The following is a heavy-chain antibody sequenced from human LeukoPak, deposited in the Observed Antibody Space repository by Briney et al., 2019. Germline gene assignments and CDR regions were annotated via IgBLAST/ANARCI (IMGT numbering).Heavy chain of an antibody. J-gene: IGHJ4*02. Sequence: ASVKVSCKASGYTFTSYGISWVRQAPGQGLEWMGWISAYNGNTNYAQKLQGRVTMTTDTSTSTAYMELRSLRSDDTAVYYCARANRSSLAVAGAYWGQGTLVTVSS. CDR2: ISAYNGNT. D-gene: IGHD6-19*01. CDR3: ARANRSSLAVAGAY. CDR1: GYTFTSYG. V-gene: IGHV1-18*01.